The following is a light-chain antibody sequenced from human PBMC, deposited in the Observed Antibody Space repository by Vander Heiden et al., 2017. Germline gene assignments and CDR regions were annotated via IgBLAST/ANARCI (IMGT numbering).Light chain of an antibody. V-gene: IGLV2-23*02. J-gene: IGLJ1*01. CDR2: EVS. CDR1: SSDVGNYNL. CDR3: CSYAGNTFYV. Sequence: QSALTQPASVSGSPGQSITISCTGTSSDVGNYNLVSWYQQHPGKAPKLMIYEVSKRPSGVSNRFSGSKSGNTASLTISGLQAEDEADYYCCSYAGNTFYVFGTGTKV.